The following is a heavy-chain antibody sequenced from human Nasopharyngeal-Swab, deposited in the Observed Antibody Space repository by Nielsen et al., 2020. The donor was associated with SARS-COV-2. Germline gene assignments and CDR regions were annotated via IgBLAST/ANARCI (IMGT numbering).Heavy chain of an antibody. D-gene: IGHD3-3*01. J-gene: IGHJ4*02. V-gene: IGHV4-30-2*01. Sequence: RQAPGKGLEWIGYIYHSGSTYYNPSLKSRVTISVDRSKNQFSLKLSSVTAADTAVYYCASSPYDFWSGYRFDYWGQGTLVTVSS. CDR2: IYHSGST. CDR3: ASSPYDFWSGYRFDY.